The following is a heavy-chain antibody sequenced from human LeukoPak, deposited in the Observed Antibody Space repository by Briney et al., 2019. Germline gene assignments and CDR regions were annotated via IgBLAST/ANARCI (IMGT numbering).Heavy chain of an antibody. CDR2: ISSSSSTI. J-gene: IGHJ4*02. Sequence: PGGSLRLSCAASGFTFSSYSMNWVRQAPGKGLEWVSYISSSSSTIYYADSVKGRFTISRDNAKNSLYLQMNSLRAEDTAVYYCARGKSRYYDSRGYDYWGQGTLVTVSS. CDR1: GFTFSSYS. D-gene: IGHD3-22*01. V-gene: IGHV3-48*01. CDR3: ARGKSRYYDSRGYDY.